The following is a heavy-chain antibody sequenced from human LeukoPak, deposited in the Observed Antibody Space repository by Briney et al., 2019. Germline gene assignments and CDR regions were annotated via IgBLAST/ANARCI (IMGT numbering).Heavy chain of an antibody. CDR2: IIPIFGTA. D-gene: IGHD6-13*01. V-gene: IGHV1-69*13. Sequence: GASVKVSCKASGGTFSSYAISWVRQAPGQGLEWMGGIIPIFGTANYAQKFQGRVTITADESTSTAYMELSSLRSEDTAVYYCARLPKRIATPPDYWGQGTLVTVSS. CDR1: GGTFSSYA. J-gene: IGHJ4*02. CDR3: ARLPKRIATPPDY.